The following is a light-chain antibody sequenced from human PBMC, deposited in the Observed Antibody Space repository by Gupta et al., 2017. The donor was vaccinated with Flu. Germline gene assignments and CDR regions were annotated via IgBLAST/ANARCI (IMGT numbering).Light chain of an antibody. CDR1: SSDVGGYNL. V-gene: IGLV2-23*02. J-gene: IGLJ3*02. Sequence: QSIASSCTGTSSDVGGYNLVSWYQQHPGKAHILVIFEVTNRASVVSYRLSGSKSGNTASLTISGLQAEDEDDYYCCSYAGTSWVFGGGTKLTVL. CDR3: CSYAGTSWV. CDR2: EVT.